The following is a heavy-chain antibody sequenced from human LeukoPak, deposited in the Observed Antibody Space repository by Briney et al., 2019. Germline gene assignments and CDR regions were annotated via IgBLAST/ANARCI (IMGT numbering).Heavy chain of an antibody. Sequence: PGGSLRLSCTVSGFTVSSNSMSWVRQAPGKGLEWVSFIYSGGSTHNSDSVKGRFTISRDNSKNTLYLQMNSLRAEDTAVYYCARDRQYYYDSSGYYVYWGQGTLVTVSS. D-gene: IGHD3-22*01. V-gene: IGHV3-53*01. CDR3: ARDRQYYYDSSGYYVY. J-gene: IGHJ4*02. CDR2: IYSGGST. CDR1: GFTVSSNS.